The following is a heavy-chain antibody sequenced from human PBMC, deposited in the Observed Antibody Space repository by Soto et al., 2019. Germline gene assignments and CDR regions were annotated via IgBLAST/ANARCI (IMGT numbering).Heavy chain of an antibody. J-gene: IGHJ4*02. CDR3: ASRRQQLVRTCFDY. CDR2: ISYDGSNK. Sequence: GGSLRLSCAASGFTFSSYAMHWVRQAPGKGLEWVAVISYDGSNKYYADSVKGRFTISRDNSKNTLYLQMNSLRAEDTAVYYCASRRQQLVRTCFDYWGQGTLVTVSS. D-gene: IGHD6-13*01. CDR1: GFTFSSYA. V-gene: IGHV3-30-3*01.